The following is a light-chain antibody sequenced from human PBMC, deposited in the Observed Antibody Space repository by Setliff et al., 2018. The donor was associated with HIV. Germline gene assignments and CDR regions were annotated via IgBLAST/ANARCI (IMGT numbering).Light chain of an antibody. J-gene: IGLJ1*01. V-gene: IGLV2-14*01. Sequence: QSALAQPASVSGSPGQSITISCSGTNSDIGSHDYVSWYQLHPGKAPKLIIYEVSNRPSGVSNRFSGSKSGNTASLTISGLQPEDGADYYCSSYTNSVTVVFGTGTKVTVL. CDR3: SSYTNSVTVV. CDR2: EVS. CDR1: NSDIGSHDY.